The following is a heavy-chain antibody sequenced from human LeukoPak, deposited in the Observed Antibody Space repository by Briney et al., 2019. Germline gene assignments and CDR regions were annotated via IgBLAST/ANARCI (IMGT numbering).Heavy chain of an antibody. J-gene: IGHJ6*04. Sequence: GASVKVSCKASGYTFTSYAIHWVRQAPGQRLEWMGWINAGNGNTKYSQKFQGRVTITRDTSASTAYMELSSLRSEDTAVYYCARVGGITMVRGVMPPYYYGMDVWGKGTTVTVSS. D-gene: IGHD3-10*01. CDR3: ARVGGITMVRGVMPPYYYGMDV. V-gene: IGHV1-3*01. CDR2: INAGNGNT. CDR1: GYTFTSYA.